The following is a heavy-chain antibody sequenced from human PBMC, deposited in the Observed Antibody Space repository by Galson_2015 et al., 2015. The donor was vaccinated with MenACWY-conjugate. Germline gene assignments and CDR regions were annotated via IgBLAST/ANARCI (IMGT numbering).Heavy chain of an antibody. J-gene: IGHJ4*02. CDR1: GYTFTSYG. Sequence: SVKVSCKASGYTFTSYGISWVRQAPGQGLEWMGWISAYNGNTNYAQKLQGRVTVTTDTSTRIAYMELRSLRSDDTAVYYCARGYWLVILRSLNYFDYWGQGTLVTVSS. CDR2: ISAYNGNT. V-gene: IGHV1-18*01. D-gene: IGHD3-9*01. CDR3: ARGYWLVILRSLNYFDY.